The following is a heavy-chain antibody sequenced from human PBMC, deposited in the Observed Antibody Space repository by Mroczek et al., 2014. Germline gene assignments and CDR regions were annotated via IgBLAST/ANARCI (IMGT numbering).Heavy chain of an antibody. D-gene: IGHD1-26*01. CDR1: GFTFSSYA. CDR2: ISYDGSNK. Sequence: VQLVESGGGVVQPGRSLRLSCAASGFTFSSYAMHWVRQAPGKGLEWVAVISYDGSNKYYADSVKGRFTISRDNSKNTLYLQMNSLRAEDTAVYYCARDNDKWELRGGGXYWGQGTLVTVSS. CDR3: ARDNDKWELRGGGXY. J-gene: IGHJ4*02. V-gene: IGHV3-30-3*01.